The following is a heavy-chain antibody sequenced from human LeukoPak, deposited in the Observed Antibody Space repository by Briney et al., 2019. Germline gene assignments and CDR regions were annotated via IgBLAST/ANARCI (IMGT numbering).Heavy chain of an antibody. Sequence: ASVKVSCKASGYTFTGYYMHWVRQAPGQGLEWMGWINPNSGGTNYAQKFQGRVTMTRDTSISTAYMELSRLRSDDTAVYYCARDYYDILTGYPYYYYYMDVWGKGTTVTISS. CDR1: GYTFTGYY. V-gene: IGHV1-2*02. D-gene: IGHD3-9*01. CDR2: INPNSGGT. CDR3: ARDYYDILTGYPYYYYYMDV. J-gene: IGHJ6*03.